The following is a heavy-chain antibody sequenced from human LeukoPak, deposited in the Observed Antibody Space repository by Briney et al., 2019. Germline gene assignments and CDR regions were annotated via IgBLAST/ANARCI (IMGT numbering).Heavy chain of an antibody. V-gene: IGHV3-33*01. Sequence: GGSLRLSCAASGFTFRNYGMHWVRQAPGKGLEWVAVIWYDGSNEYYSDSVKGRFTISRDNSKNTLYLQINILRDEDTAVYYCARAGTFSGMDVWGQGTTVTVSS. CDR1: GFTFRNYG. CDR2: IWYDGSNE. D-gene: IGHD6-13*01. CDR3: ARAGTFSGMDV. J-gene: IGHJ6*02.